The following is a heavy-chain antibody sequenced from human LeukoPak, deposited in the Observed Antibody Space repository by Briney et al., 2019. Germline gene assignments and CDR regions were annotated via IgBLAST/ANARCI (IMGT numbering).Heavy chain of an antibody. CDR2: IFGSGGSP. V-gene: IGHV3-23*01. CDR1: GFTFGSHP. Sequence: GGSLTLSCEASGFTFGSHPTYWVRQAPGQGLEWVAGIFGSGGSPHYADSVKGRFTISRDNSRNTVYLQMNSLRAEDTAVYYCARGGVTMVRGVIDWFDPWGQGTLVTVSS. D-gene: IGHD3-10*01. J-gene: IGHJ5*02. CDR3: ARGGVTMVRGVIDWFDP.